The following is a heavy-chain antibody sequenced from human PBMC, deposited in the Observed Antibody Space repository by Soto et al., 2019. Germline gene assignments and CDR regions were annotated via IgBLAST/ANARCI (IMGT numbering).Heavy chain of an antibody. V-gene: IGHV1-46*01. CDR1: GYTFTSYY. D-gene: IGHD2-2*01. Sequence: ASVKVSCKASGYTFTSYYMHWVRQAPGQGLEWMGIINPSGGSTSYAQKFQGRVTMTRDTSTSTVYMELSSLRSEDTAVYYCARDNCSSTSCYSLGPDYWGQGTLVTVS. J-gene: IGHJ4*02. CDR3: ARDNCSSTSCYSLGPDY. CDR2: INPSGGST.